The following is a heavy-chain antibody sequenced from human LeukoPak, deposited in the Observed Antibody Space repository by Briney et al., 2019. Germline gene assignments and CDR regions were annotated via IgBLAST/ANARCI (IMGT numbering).Heavy chain of an antibody. CDR1: GYTFTGYY. D-gene: IGHD3-3*01. CDR2: INPNSGGT. V-gene: IGHV1-2*02. CDR3: ARGTYYDFWSGYYYYMDV. J-gene: IGHJ6*03. Sequence: ASVKVSCKASGYTFTGYYMHWVRQAPRQGLEWMGWINPNSGGTNYAQKFQGRVTMTRDTSISTAYMELSRLRSDDTAVYYCARGTYYDFWSGYYYYMDVWGKGTTVTVSS.